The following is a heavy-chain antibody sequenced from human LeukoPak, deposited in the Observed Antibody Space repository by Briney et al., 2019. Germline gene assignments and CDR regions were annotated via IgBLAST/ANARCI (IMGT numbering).Heavy chain of an antibody. CDR1: GYTFTNYD. CDR3: ARANCSSTSCRSKFLDY. Sequence: ASVKVSCKASGYTFTNYDINWVRQATGQGLEWMGWMNPNSANTGYAQKFQGRVTMTRSTSISTAYMELSSLRSEDTAVYYCARANCSSTSCRSKFLDYWGQGTLVTVSS. CDR2: MNPNSANT. D-gene: IGHD2-2*01. J-gene: IGHJ4*02. V-gene: IGHV1-8*01.